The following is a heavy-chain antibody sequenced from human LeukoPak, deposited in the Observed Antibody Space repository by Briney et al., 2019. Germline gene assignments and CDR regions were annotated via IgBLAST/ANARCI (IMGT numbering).Heavy chain of an antibody. Sequence: GGSLRLSCAASGFTFSSYSMNWVRQAPGKGLEWVSSISSSSSYIYYADSVKGRFTISRDNSKNTLYLQMNSLRAEDTAVYYCAKDPDYYDSSGYHRGGAFDIWGQGTMVTVSS. CDR1: GFTFSSYS. CDR2: ISSSSSYI. D-gene: IGHD3-22*01. V-gene: IGHV3-21*04. J-gene: IGHJ3*02. CDR3: AKDPDYYDSSGYHRGGAFDI.